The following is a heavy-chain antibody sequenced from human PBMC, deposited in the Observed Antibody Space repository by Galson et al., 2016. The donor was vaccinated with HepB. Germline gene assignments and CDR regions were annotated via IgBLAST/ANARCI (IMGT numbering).Heavy chain of an antibody. CDR3: ARQYRGGPSDY. CDR2: ISSSGSTI. Sequence: SLRLSCAASGFTFSSYEMNWVRQAPGKGLQWVSYISSSGSTIYYADSVKGRFTISRDNAKNSLYLQMNSLRAEDTAVYYCARQYRGGPSDYWGQGTLVIVSS. D-gene: IGHD6-25*01. J-gene: IGHJ4*02. V-gene: IGHV3-48*03. CDR1: GFTFSSYE.